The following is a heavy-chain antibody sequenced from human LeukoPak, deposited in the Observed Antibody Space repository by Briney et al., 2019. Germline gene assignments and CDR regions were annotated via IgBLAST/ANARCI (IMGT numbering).Heavy chain of an antibody. CDR1: GFRFSSYA. V-gene: IGHV3-23*01. D-gene: IGHD2-21*02. CDR3: AKHRPYCGGDCYFSLDY. CDR2: ISGSGSNT. J-gene: IGHJ4*02. Sequence: GGSLRLSCAASGFRFSSYAMSWVRRAPGKGLEWVSAISGSGSNTFYADSVKGRFTISRDNSKNTLYLQMNSLRAEDTAVYYCAKHRPYCGGDCYFSLDYWGQGTLVTASS.